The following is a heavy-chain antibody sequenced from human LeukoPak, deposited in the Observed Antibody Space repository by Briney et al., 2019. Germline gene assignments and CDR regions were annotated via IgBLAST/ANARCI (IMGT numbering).Heavy chain of an antibody. CDR3: ARDYDFWSGTGFDY. Sequence: EASVKVSCKASGGTFSSYAISWVRQAPGQGLEWMGRIIPILGIANYAQKFQGRVTITADKSTSTAYMELSSLRSEDTAVYYCARDYDFWSGTGFDYWGQGTLVTVSS. CDR2: IIPILGIA. D-gene: IGHD3-3*01. CDR1: GGTFSSYA. J-gene: IGHJ4*02. V-gene: IGHV1-69*04.